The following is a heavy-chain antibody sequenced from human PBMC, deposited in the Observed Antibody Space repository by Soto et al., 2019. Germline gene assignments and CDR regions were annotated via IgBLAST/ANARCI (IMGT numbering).Heavy chain of an antibody. J-gene: IGHJ6*02. CDR1: GGSISSSNW. Sequence: LSRTGAVPGGSISSSNWWSWVRQPPGKGLEWIGEIYHSGSTNYNPSLKSRVTISVDKSKNQFSLRLSSVTAADTAVYYCAREFGSGSYGMDVWGQGTKVTVSS. CDR3: AREFGSGSYGMDV. D-gene: IGHD3-10*01. V-gene: IGHV4-4*02. CDR2: IYHSGST.